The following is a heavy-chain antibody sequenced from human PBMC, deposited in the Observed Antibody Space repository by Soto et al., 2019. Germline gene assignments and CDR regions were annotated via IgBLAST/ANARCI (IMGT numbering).Heavy chain of an antibody. V-gene: IGHV4-34*01. J-gene: IGHJ6*02. CDR3: ARAVGYCSGGSCYFFYGMDV. Sequence: PSETLSLTCAVYGGSFSGYYWSWIRQPPGKGLEWIGEINHSGSTNYNPSLKSRVTISVDTSKNQFSLKLSSVTAADTAVYYCARAVGYCSGGSCYFFYGMDVWGQGTTVTVS. D-gene: IGHD2-15*01. CDR2: INHSGST. CDR1: GGSFSGYY.